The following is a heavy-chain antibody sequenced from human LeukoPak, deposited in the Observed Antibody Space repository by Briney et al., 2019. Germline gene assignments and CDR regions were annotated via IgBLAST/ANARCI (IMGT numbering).Heavy chain of an antibody. Sequence: PGGSLRLSCAASGFRFDDYGMSWVRHVPGKGLEWVSGTNWDGASTGYADSVKGRFTISRANVKNFLYLQMNSLRVEDTALYFCGRVYCSTTSCYDYYDYYMDVWGKGTTVTVSS. V-gene: IGHV3-20*04. J-gene: IGHJ6*03. CDR2: TNWDGAST. D-gene: IGHD2-2*01. CDR1: GFRFDDYG. CDR3: GRVYCSTTSCYDYYDYYMDV.